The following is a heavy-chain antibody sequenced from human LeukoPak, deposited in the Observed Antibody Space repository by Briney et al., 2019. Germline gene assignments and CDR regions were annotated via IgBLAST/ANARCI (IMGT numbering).Heavy chain of an antibody. D-gene: IGHD3-10*01. Sequence: PSETLSLTCTVSGGSISSDSYYWGWIRQPPGKGLEWIGSIYYSGNTYYNPSLKSRVTVSVDTSKNQFSLKLSSVTAADTAVYYCARGYYYGSRGLNRLDPWGQGTLVTVFS. J-gene: IGHJ5*02. CDR1: GGSISSDSYY. V-gene: IGHV4-39*01. CDR3: ARGYYYGSRGLNRLDP. CDR2: IYYSGNT.